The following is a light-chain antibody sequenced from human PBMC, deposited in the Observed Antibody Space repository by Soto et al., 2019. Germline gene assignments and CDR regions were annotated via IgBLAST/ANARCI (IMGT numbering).Light chain of an antibody. J-gene: IGKJ4*01. V-gene: IGKV3-15*01. CDR1: QSVSNN. CDR2: GTS. CDR3: QQSYTRPQA. Sequence: EIAMTQSPATLSVSPGERAILSCRASQSVSNNLTWYQQKPGQAPKLLIYGTSTLSAGVPSRFSGSGSGTDFTLTITSLAPEDFATYSCQQSYTRPQAFGEGTKVDIK.